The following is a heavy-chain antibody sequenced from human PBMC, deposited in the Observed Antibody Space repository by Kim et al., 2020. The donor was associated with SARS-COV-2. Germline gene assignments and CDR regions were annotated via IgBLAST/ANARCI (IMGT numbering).Heavy chain of an antibody. CDR3: AKEVWRSSWAAFDD. J-gene: IGHJ4*02. CDR2: VSEDGSNR. V-gene: IGHV3-30*18. Sequence: GGSLRLSCAASGFTFSTYGMHWVRQAPGKGLEWVAVVSEDGSNRYYAESVKGRFTISRDNSRNTLYLQVNSLRTEDTAVYFCAKEVWRSSWAAFDDWGQGTLVTVSS. CDR1: GFTFSTYG. D-gene: IGHD6-6*01.